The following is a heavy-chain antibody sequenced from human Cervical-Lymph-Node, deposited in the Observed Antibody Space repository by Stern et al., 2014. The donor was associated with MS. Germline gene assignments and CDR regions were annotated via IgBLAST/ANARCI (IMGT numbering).Heavy chain of an antibody. CDR2: VYPGDSDP. Sequence: MQLVQSGAEVKRPGESLKISCKGSGYNFSNYWIAWVRQMPGKGLEWMGIVYPGDSDPRYSPPFQGQVTISADKSITTAYLQWSSLKASDTAMYFCARLDCSGGSCDSGDFDYWGQGTLVTVSS. CDR3: ARLDCSGGSCDSGDFDY. V-gene: IGHV5-51*01. D-gene: IGHD2-15*01. CDR1: GYNFSNYW. J-gene: IGHJ4*02.